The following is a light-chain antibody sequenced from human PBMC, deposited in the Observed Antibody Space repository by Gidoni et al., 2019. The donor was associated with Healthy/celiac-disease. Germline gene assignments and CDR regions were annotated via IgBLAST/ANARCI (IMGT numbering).Light chain of an antibody. V-gene: IGKV1-39*01. J-gene: IGKJ3*01. CDR3: QQSYSTPFT. CDR2: ASS. CDR1: QSISSY. Sequence: DIQMTQSPSPLSASLGARVTISRRASQSISSYFNWYQQKPGKAPKLLIYASSSLQSGVPSRFSGSGSGTDFTLTISSLQPEDFATYYCQQSYSTPFTFGRGTKVDIK.